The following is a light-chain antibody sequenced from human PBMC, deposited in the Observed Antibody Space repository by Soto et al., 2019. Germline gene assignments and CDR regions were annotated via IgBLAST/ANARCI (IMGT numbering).Light chain of an antibody. CDR3: SSYAGSSNV. J-gene: IGLJ1*01. CDR1: SSDVGGYNY. CDR2: EVT. Sequence: QSALTQPPSASGSPGQSVTISCTGTSSDVGGYNYVSWYQHHPGKAPKLIIYEVTKRPSGVPDRFSGSKSGNTASLTVSGLLAEDEADYYCSSYAGSSNVFGTGTKVTVL. V-gene: IGLV2-8*01.